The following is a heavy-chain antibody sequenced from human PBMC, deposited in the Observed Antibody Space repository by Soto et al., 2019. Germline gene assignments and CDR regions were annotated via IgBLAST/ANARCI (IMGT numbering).Heavy chain of an antibody. J-gene: IGHJ5*02. CDR1: GYTFTSYG. D-gene: IGHD6-13*01. V-gene: IGHV1-18*01. Sequence: ASVKVSCKASGYTFTSYGISWVRQAPGQGLEWMGWISAYNGNTNYAQKLQGRVTMTTDTSTSTAYMELRSLRSDDTAVYYCARVLRVGWYSSSMVWFDPWGQGTLVTVSS. CDR3: ARVLRVGWYSSSMVWFDP. CDR2: ISAYNGNT.